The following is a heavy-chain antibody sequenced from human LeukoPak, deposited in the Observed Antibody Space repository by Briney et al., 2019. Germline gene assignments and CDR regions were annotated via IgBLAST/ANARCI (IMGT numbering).Heavy chain of an antibody. D-gene: IGHD7-27*01. J-gene: IGHJ4*02. CDR1: GYTFTSHD. V-gene: IGHV1-8*01. Sequence: GASMNVSCKASGYTFTSHDINWVRQATGQGLEWMGWMSPNSGDTGYAQKFQGRVTMTSDSSISTAYMELSSLRSEDTAIYYCVRTPPNWGFDYWGQGTLVTVSS. CDR2: MSPNSGDT. CDR3: VRTPPNWGFDY.